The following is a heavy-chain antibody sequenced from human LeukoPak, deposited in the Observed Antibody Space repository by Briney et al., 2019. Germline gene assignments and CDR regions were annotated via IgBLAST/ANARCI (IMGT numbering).Heavy chain of an antibody. CDR3: AKGRSYDILTGYYNSPWFDP. D-gene: IGHD3-9*01. CDR2: ISWNSGSI. V-gene: IGHV3-9*01. J-gene: IGHJ5*02. Sequence: GRSLRLSCAASGFTFDDYAMHWVRQAPGKGLEWVSGISWNSGSIGYADSVKGRFTISRDNAKNSLYLQMNSLRAEDTALYCCAKGRSYDILTGYYNSPWFDPWGQGTLVTVSS. CDR1: GFTFDDYA.